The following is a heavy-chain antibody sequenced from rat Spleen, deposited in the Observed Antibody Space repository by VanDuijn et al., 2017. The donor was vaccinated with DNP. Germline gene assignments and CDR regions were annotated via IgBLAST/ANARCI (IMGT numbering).Heavy chain of an antibody. CDR1: GFTFSDYN. CDR2: IIYDGSST. D-gene: IGHD1-4*01. J-gene: IGHJ3*01. V-gene: IGHV5S10*01. CDR3: TAPGDPGMFAY. Sequence: EVQLVESGGGLVQPGRSLKLSCAASGFTFSDYNMAWVRQAPKKGLEWVATIIYDGSSTYYRDSVRGRFTISRDYARSTLYLQMDSLRSEDTATYYCTAPGDPGMFAYWGQGTLVTVSS.